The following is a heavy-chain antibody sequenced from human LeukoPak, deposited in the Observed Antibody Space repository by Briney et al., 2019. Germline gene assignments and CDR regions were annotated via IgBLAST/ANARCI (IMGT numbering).Heavy chain of an antibody. CDR1: GGSISSYY. Sequence: SETLSLTCTVSGGSISSYYWSWIRQPPGKGLEWIGYIYYSGSTNYNPSLKSRVTISVDTSKNQFSLKLSSVTAADTAVYYCASLIQLWGPFDYWGQGTLVTVSS. J-gene: IGHJ4*02. D-gene: IGHD5-18*01. CDR2: IYYSGST. CDR3: ASLIQLWGPFDY. V-gene: IGHV4-59*01.